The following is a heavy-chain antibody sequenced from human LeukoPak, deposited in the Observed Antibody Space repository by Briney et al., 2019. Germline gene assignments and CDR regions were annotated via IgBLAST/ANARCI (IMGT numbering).Heavy chain of an antibody. Sequence: ASVKVSCKASGYTFTGYHIHRVRQAPGQGLEWMGRINPYSGDTNFAQKFQGRVTITRDTSITTAYMDLSSLTPDDTAVYFCARDQGSLTRSWYTGYWGQGTQVTVSS. CDR2: INPYSGDT. V-gene: IGHV1-2*06. D-gene: IGHD6-13*01. CDR1: GYTFTGYH. CDR3: ARDQGSLTRSWYTGY. J-gene: IGHJ4*02.